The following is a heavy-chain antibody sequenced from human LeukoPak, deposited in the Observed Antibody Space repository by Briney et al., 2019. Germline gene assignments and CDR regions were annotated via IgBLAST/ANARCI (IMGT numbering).Heavy chain of an antibody. CDR1: GGSISSYY. Sequence: SETLSLTCTASGGSISSYYWSWIRQPPGKGLEWIGHIYYSGSTNYNPSLKSRVTISIDTSKNQFFLRLSSVTAADTAVYYCARGAAGYSYGWGQGTLVTVSS. CDR3: ARGAAGYSYG. CDR2: IYYSGST. V-gene: IGHV4-59*01. J-gene: IGHJ4*02. D-gene: IGHD5-18*01.